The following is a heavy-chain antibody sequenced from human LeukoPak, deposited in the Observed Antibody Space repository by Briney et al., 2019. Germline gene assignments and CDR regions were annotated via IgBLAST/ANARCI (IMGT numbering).Heavy chain of an antibody. Sequence: SGGSLRLSCAASGFTFSSYGMHWVRQAPGKGLEWVSMIYSGGSTSYADSVKGRFTISRDNSKNTLYLQMNSLRAEDTAVYYCARRPYSKYDFYYGMDVWGQGTTVTVSS. D-gene: IGHD4-11*01. V-gene: IGHV3-NL1*01. CDR2: IYSGGST. CDR1: GFTFSSYG. CDR3: ARRPYSKYDFYYGMDV. J-gene: IGHJ6*02.